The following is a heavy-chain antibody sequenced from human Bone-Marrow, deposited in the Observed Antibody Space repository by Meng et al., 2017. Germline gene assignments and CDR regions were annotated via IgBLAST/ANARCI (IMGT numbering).Heavy chain of an antibody. CDR3: ARDRYYDFWSGYYRADRAKNWFDP. V-gene: IGHV4-38-2*02. J-gene: IGHJ5*02. CDR2: IYHSGST. D-gene: IGHD3-3*01. CDR1: GYSISSGYY. Sequence: GSLRLSCAVSGYSISSGYYWGWIRQPPGQGLEWIGSIYHSGSTYYNPSLKSRVTISVDTSKNQFSLKLSSVTAADTAVYYCARDRYYDFWSGYYRADRAKNWFDPWGQGTLVTVSS.